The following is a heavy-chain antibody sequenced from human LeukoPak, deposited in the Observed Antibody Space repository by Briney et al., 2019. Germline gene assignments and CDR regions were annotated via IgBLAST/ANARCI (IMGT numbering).Heavy chain of an antibody. CDR1: AFTFSNYA. J-gene: IGHJ4*02. D-gene: IGHD5-12*01. CDR2: ISYDGSNK. Sequence: GGSLRLSCAASAFTFSNYAMHWVRQAPGKGLEWVAVISYDGSNKYYADSVKGRFTISRDNSKNTLYLQMNGLRAEDTAVYYCATLPARSGYDYFDYWGQGTLVTVSS. CDR3: ATLPARSGYDYFDY. V-gene: IGHV3-30*04.